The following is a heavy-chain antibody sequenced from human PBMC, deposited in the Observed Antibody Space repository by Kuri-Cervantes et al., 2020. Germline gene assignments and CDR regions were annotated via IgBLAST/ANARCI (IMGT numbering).Heavy chain of an antibody. Sequence: SLKISCVVSGFTFDDYAMHWVRQGQGKGLEWVAGISWNSESIGYADSVKGRFIISRDNAKNSLYLQMNSLRAEDTAVYYCARGARWFGELSYPYWGQGTLVTVSS. CDR1: GFTFDDYA. CDR2: ISWNSESI. CDR3: ARGARWFGELSYPY. V-gene: IGHV3-9*01. J-gene: IGHJ4*02. D-gene: IGHD3-10*01.